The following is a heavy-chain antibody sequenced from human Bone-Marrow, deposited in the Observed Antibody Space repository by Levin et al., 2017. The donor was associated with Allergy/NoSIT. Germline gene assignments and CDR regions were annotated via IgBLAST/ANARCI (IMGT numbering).Heavy chain of an antibody. J-gene: IGHJ6*03. D-gene: IGHD4-17*01. V-gene: IGHV3-23*01. Sequence: GESLKISCAASGFTFSSYAMSWVRQAPGKGLEWVSGISGKEGKTGYADSVKGRFTISRDNSKNTLYLQMNSLRAEDTAVYYCAKDLYGDYNMDVWGKGTTVTVSS. CDR3: AKDLYGDYNMDV. CDR2: ISGKEGKT. CDR1: GFTFSSYA.